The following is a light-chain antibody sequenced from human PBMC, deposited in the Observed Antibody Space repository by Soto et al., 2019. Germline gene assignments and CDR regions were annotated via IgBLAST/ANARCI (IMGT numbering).Light chain of an antibody. Sequence: QSALTQPASVSGSPGQSITISCTGSISDIGTYNLVSWLQQHPGKAPKLMIYEASKRPSGVSNRFSGSKSGNTASLTISGLQAEDEADYYCCSYTSSSTLFGTGTKLTVL. CDR3: CSYTSSSTL. J-gene: IGLJ1*01. V-gene: IGLV2-14*02. CDR2: EAS. CDR1: ISDIGTYNL.